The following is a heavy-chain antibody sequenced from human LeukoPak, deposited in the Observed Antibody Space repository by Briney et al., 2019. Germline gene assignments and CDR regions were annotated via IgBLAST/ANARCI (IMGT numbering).Heavy chain of an antibody. D-gene: IGHD5-18*01. J-gene: IGHJ4*02. V-gene: IGHV3-23*01. CDR3: ARTGYTYGTPLNY. CDR1: GFTFSSYA. CDR2: ITDSGTGT. Sequence: GGSLRLSCAASGFTFSSYALSWVRQAPGKGLELVSGITDSGTGTYYADSVKGRFTISSDNSKNTVYLQMSSLRAEDTAVYYCARTGYTYGTPLNYWGQGTLVTVSS.